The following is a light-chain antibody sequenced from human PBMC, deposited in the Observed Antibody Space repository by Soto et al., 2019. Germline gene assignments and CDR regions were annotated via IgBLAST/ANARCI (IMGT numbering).Light chain of an antibody. CDR2: DVS. CDR1: QSVSSN. CDR3: QQYNNWPGT. Sequence: EIVMTQSPDTLSVSSGERATLSCRASQSVSSNLAWYQQKPGQAPRLLIYDVSTRATGIPARFSGSGSGTEFTLTISGLQSEDFAVYYCQQYNNWPGTFGQGTKVDIK. J-gene: IGKJ1*01. V-gene: IGKV3-15*01.